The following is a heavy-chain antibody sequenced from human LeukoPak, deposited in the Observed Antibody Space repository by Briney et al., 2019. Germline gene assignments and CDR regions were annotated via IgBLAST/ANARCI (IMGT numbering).Heavy chain of an antibody. CDR2: ISGRSDDI. D-gene: IGHD1-26*01. CDR3: ARRGYHDYSGFDY. CDR1: EFTFSSYS. Sequence: GGSLRLSCAGSEFTFSSYSMHWVRQAPGKGLEWVSSISGRSDDIYYADSVQGRLTISRDNSKNSLYLQMKSLRAEDTALYYCARRGYHDYSGFDYWGQGTLVTVSS. J-gene: IGHJ4*02. V-gene: IGHV3-21*01.